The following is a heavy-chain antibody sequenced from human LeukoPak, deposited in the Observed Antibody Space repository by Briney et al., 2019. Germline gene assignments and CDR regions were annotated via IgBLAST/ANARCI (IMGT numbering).Heavy chain of an antibody. D-gene: IGHD6-13*01. CDR3: ARGAEAETSPLDF. V-gene: IGHV1-2*02. J-gene: IGHJ4*02. CDR1: GYTFSDYY. Sequence: ASVKVSCKASGYTFSDYYMHWVRQAPGQGLEWLGWINPKSGAADYAQQFRGRVTMTMDTSINTDYMEMKRVTSDDTAVYYCARGAEAETSPLDFWGQGTLVIVS. CDR2: INPKSGAA.